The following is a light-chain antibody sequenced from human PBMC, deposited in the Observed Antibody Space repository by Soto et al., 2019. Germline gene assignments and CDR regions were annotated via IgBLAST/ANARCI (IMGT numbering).Light chain of an antibody. CDR3: QQYNSWPLT. V-gene: IGKV3-15*01. Sequence: EIVMTQSPATLSVSPGERATLSCRASQSVNRNLAWYQQKPGQTPRLLIYDASSRATGIPARFSGSGFGTDFTLTISSLQSEDFAVYYCQQYNSWPLTFGGGTNVEIK. CDR2: DAS. CDR1: QSVNRN. J-gene: IGKJ4*01.